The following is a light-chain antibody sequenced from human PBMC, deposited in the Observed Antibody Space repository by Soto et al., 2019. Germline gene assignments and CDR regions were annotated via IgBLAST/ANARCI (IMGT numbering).Light chain of an antibody. CDR2: GAS. V-gene: IGKV3-20*01. CDR1: QTVNNNY. CDR3: QQYGGSAPWT. J-gene: IGKJ1*01. Sequence: EIVLTQPPGPLSVSPGDRVTLSCRASQTVNNNYLAWYQQKPGQAPRLLIYGASTPATGTPARFSGSGSGTDFTLTVSRPEPEDFAVYYCQQYGGSAPWTFGPGTKVDMK.